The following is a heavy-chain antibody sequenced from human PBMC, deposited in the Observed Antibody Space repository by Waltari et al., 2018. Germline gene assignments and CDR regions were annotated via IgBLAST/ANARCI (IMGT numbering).Heavy chain of an antibody. CDR1: GGTLSSYT. J-gene: IGHJ6*02. Sequence: QVQLVQSGAEVKKPGSSVKVSCKASGGTLSSYTISWVRQAPGPGLEWMERIILIFVKANYAKSFQGKVTIPADKSTSTANLGLSSRKSEETAVYYCANTATNYDFGGGGWGMDVWGQGTTVTVSS. CDR3: ANTATNYDFGGGGWGMDV. V-gene: IGHV1-69*02. D-gene: IGHD3-3*01. CDR2: IILIFVKA.